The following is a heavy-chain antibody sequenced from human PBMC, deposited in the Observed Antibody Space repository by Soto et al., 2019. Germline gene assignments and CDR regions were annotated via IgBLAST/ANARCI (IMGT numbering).Heavy chain of an antibody. D-gene: IGHD3-3*01. CDR2: FDPEDGET. CDR1: GYTLTELS. CDR3: VLGHYDFWSGYKLENWFDP. V-gene: IGHV1-24*01. Sequence: GASVKVSCKVSGYTLTELSMHWVRQAPGKGLEWMGGFDPEDGETIYAQKFQGRVTMTEDTSTDTAYMELSSLRSEDTAVYYCVLGHYDFWSGYKLENWFDPWGQGTLVTVSS. J-gene: IGHJ5*02.